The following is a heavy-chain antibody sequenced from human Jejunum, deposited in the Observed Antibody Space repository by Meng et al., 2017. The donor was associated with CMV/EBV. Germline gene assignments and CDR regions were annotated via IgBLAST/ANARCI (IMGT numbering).Heavy chain of an antibody. D-gene: IGHD3-10*01. V-gene: IGHV4-34*01. CDR1: GGSFTGDY. CDR2: INHSEST. CDR3: ARRVGSGKYYFDF. Sequence: CAVYGGSFTGDYCSWIRQSPEKGLKWIEEINHSESTNYNPSLKSRVTISVDSFKNQCSLRLNSVTAADTAVFHCARRVGSGKYYFDFWSQGSLVTVSS. J-gene: IGHJ4*02.